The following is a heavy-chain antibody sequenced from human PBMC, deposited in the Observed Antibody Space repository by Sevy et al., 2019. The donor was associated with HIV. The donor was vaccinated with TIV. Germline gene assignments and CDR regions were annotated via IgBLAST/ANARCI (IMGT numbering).Heavy chain of an antibody. CDR1: GFTFSSYG. J-gene: IGHJ6*02. CDR3: AKDTSDYGDYEGTYYFGMDV. D-gene: IGHD4-17*01. Sequence: GGSLRLSCAASGFTFSSYGMHWVRQAPGKGLEWVAVISYDGSNKYYANSVKGRFTISRDNSKNTLYLQMNSLRAEDTAVYYCAKDTSDYGDYEGTYYFGMDVWGQGTTVTVSS. CDR2: ISYDGSNK. V-gene: IGHV3-30*18.